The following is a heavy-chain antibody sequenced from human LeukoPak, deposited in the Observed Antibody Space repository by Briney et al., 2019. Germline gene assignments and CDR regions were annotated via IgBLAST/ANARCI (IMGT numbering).Heavy chain of an antibody. D-gene: IGHD2-2*01. CDR2: ISCSSSYV. J-gene: IGHJ3*02. V-gene: IGHV3-21*01. Sequence: GGSLRLSCAASGLSFTSYSMNWVRQAPGKGLEWVSSISCSSSYVYYADSVKGRFTISRDNAKNSLYLQLNSLRAEDTAVYYCARDPYCSSTSCYPDAFDIWGQGTMVTVSS. CDR3: ARDPYCSSTSCYPDAFDI. CDR1: GLSFTSYS.